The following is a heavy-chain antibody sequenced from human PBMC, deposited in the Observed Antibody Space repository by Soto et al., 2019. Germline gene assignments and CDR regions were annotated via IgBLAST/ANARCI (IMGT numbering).Heavy chain of an antibody. CDR1: GFTVSSNY. CDR3: ARVYGITIGVCCWFDP. V-gene: IGHV3-53*02. J-gene: IGHJ5*02. D-gene: IGHD3-10*01. Sequence: EVQLVETGGGLIQPGGSLRLSCAASGFTVSSNYMSWVRQAPGKGLEWVSVIYSGGSTYYADSVKGRFTISRDNSPYTLHLQMDSLRADDSAVYYCARVYGITIGVCCWFDPWGQGNRVTVSA. CDR2: IYSGGST.